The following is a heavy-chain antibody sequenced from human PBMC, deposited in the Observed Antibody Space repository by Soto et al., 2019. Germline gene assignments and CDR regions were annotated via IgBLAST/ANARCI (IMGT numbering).Heavy chain of an antibody. V-gene: IGHV1-8*01. J-gene: IGHJ6*02. CDR3: ARERKGMGV. CDR1: GYTFTSSD. CDR2: MNPNSGNT. Sequence: QLVQSGAEVKKPGASVKVSCKASGYTFTSSDINWVRQATGQGLEWMGWMNPNSGNTGYAQKFQARVTMSRNTSISTASMETSSLRSEEAAVYYCARERKGMGVWGQGTTVTFSS.